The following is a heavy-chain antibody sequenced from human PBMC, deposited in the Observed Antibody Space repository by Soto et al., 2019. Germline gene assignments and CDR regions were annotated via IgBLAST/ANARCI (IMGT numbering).Heavy chain of an antibody. CDR3: AKGDCGGDCYSFDAFDI. V-gene: IGHV3-30*18. D-gene: IGHD2-21*02. Sequence: QVRLVESGGGVVQPGRSLRLSCAASGFTFSSYGMHWARQAPGKGLEWVAVIPYDGSNKYYADSVKGRFTISRDNSKNTLYLQMNSLRAEDTAVYYCAKGDCGGDCYSFDAFDIWGQGTMATVSS. CDR1: GFTFSSYG. CDR2: IPYDGSNK. J-gene: IGHJ3*02.